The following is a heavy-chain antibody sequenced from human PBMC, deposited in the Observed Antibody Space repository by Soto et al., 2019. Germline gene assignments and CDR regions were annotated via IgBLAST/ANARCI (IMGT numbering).Heavy chain of an antibody. CDR2: IWYDGSNK. CDR3: ARDPGLDCSSTSCYHYYYGMDV. J-gene: IGHJ6*02. D-gene: IGHD2-2*01. V-gene: IGHV3-33*01. Sequence: GSLRLSCAASGFTFSSYGMHWVRQAPGKGLEWVAVIWYDGSNKYYADSVKGRFTISRDNSKNTLYLQMNSLRAEDTAVYYCARDPGLDCSSTSCYHYYYGMDVWGQGTTVTVSS. CDR1: GFTFSSYG.